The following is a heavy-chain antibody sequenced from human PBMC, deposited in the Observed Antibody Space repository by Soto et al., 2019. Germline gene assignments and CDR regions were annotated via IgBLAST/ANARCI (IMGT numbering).Heavy chain of an antibody. D-gene: IGHD3-22*01. CDR3: ARVPGDSSGYYFDY. J-gene: IGHJ4*02. V-gene: IGHV3-21*01. Sequence: GSLRLSCAASGFTFSSYSMNWVRQAPGKGLEWVSSISSSSSYIYYADSVKGRFTISRDNAKNSLYLQMNSLRAEDTAVYYCARVPGDSSGYYFDYWGQGTLVTVSS. CDR1: GFTFSSYS. CDR2: ISSSSSYI.